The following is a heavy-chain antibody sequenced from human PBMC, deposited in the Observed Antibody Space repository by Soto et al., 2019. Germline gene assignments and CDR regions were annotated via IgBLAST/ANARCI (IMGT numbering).Heavy chain of an antibody. CDR1: GFTFSSYA. D-gene: IGHD3-3*01. CDR2: ISGSGGST. CDR3: AKDQNVLRFLEWFRGFEY. Sequence: EVQLLESGGCLVQPVGSLRLSCAASGFTFSSYAMSWVRQAPGKGLEWVSAISGSGGSTYYADSVKGRFTISRDNSKNTRYLQMSSLRAEETAVYYCAKDQNVLRFLEWFRGFEYCGQGPLFSV. V-gene: IGHV3-23*01. J-gene: IGHJ4*02.